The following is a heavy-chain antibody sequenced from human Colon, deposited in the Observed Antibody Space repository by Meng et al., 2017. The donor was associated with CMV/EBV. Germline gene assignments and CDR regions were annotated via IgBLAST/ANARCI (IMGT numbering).Heavy chain of an antibody. J-gene: IGHJ4*02. CDR3: ARESQGLVPTTYFDY. CDR2: ITISSSRI. CDR1: GFPFSDFA. D-gene: IGHD6-19*01. Sequence: GESLKISCAASGFPFSDFAMHWVRQAPGKGLEWVSYITISSSRIFYADSVKGRFTISRDNARESLYLQISNLRAEDTAVYYCARESQGLVPTTYFDYWGRGTLVTVSS. V-gene: IGHV3-48*04.